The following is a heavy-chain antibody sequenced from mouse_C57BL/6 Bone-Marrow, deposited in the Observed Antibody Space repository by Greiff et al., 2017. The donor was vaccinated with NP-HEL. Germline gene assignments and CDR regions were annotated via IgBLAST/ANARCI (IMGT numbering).Heavy chain of an antibody. CDR2: ISYDGSN. V-gene: IGHV3-6*01. D-gene: IGHD2-1*01. J-gene: IGHJ4*01. CDR3: ARYYGNYVYYAMDY. Sequence: EVHLVESGPGLVKPSQSLSLTCSVTGYSITSGYYWNWIRQFPGNKLEWMGYISYDGSNNYNPSLKNRISLTRDTSKNQFFLKLNSVTTEDTATYYCARYYGNYVYYAMDYWGQGTSVTVSS. CDR1: GYSITSGYY.